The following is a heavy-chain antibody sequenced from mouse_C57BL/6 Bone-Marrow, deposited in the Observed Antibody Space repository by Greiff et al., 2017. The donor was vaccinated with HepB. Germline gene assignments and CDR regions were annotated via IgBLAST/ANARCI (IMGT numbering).Heavy chain of an antibody. D-gene: IGHD1-1*01. V-gene: IGHV5-4*01. Sequence: EVKLVESGGGLVKPGGSLKLSCAASGFTFSSYAMSWVRQTPEKRLEWVATISDGGSYTYYPDNVKGRFTISRDNAKNNLYLQMSHLKSEDTAMYYCARETTVVALDYWGQGTTLTVSS. CDR3: ARETTVVALDY. CDR1: GFTFSSYA. J-gene: IGHJ2*01. CDR2: ISDGGSYT.